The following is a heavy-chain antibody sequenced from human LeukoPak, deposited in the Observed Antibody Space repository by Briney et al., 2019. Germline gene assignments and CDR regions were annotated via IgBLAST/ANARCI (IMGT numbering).Heavy chain of an antibody. V-gene: IGHV4-39*01. D-gene: IGHD3-22*01. Sequence: SETLSLTCTVSGGSISSSSYYWGWIRQPPGKGLEWIGSIYYSGSTYYNPSLKSRVTIFVDTSKNQFSLKLSSVTAADTAVYYCARTDYYDSSAGDYWGQGTLVTVSS. J-gene: IGHJ4*02. CDR1: GGSISSSSYY. CDR3: ARTDYYDSSAGDY. CDR2: IYYSGST.